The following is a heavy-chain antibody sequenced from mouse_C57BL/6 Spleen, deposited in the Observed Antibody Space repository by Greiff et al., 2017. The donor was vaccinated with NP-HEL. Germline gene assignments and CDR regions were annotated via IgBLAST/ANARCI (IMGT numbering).Heavy chain of an antibody. J-gene: IGHJ4*01. CDR3: ARHLLPYAMDY. D-gene: IGHD1-1*01. V-gene: IGHV14-3*01. Sequence: EVQLQQSVAELVRPGASVKLSCTASGFNIKNTYMHGVKQRPEQGLEWIGRIDPANGNTKYAPKFQGKATITADTSSNTAYLQLSSLTSEDTAIYYCARHLLPYAMDYWGQGTSVTVSS. CDR1: GFNIKNTY. CDR2: IDPANGNT.